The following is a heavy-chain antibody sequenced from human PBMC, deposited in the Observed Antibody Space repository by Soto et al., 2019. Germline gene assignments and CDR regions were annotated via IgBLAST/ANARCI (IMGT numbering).Heavy chain of an antibody. D-gene: IGHD6-13*01. CDR2: IMKDGGET. CDR1: GFTFSTYA. Sequence: PGGSLRLSCAASGFTFSTYAMTWVRQAPGKGLEWVSNIMKDGGETNYADSVKGRFTISRENGENTLYLQMNSLRAEDTAVYYCARLDYYMDVWGTGTKVTVS. V-gene: IGHV3-7*01. J-gene: IGHJ6*03. CDR3: ARLDYYMDV.